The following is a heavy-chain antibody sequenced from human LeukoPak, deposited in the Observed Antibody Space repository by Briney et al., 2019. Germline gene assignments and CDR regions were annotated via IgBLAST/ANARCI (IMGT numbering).Heavy chain of an antibody. CDR3: AKATYGSGSHSVDY. Sequence: PGGSLRLSCAASEFTFSSYWMSWVRQAPGKGLEWVANIKQDGGEKYYLDSVKGRFTVSRDNAKNSLYLQMSSLRAEDTAVYYCAKATYGSGSHSVDYWGQGTLVTVSS. V-gene: IGHV3-7*01. D-gene: IGHD3-10*01. CDR1: EFTFSSYW. J-gene: IGHJ4*02. CDR2: IKQDGGEK.